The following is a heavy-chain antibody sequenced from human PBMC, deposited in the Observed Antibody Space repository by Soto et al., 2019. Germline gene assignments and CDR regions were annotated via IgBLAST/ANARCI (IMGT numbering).Heavy chain of an antibody. D-gene: IGHD1-26*01. CDR2: ISGSGGST. V-gene: IGHV3-23*01. CDR1: GFTFSSYA. Sequence: EVQLFESGGGLVQPGGSLRLSCAASGFTFSSYAMSWVRQAPGKGLEWVSAISGSGGSTYYADSVKGRFTISRDNSKNARYLQMNSLRAEDTAVYDCAKMGPQWELTDTWGEGTMVTVSS. CDR3: AKMGPQWELTDT. J-gene: IGHJ5*02.